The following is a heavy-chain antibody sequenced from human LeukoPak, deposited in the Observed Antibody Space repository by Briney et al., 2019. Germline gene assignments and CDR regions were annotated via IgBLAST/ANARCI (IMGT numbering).Heavy chain of an antibody. CDR3: ASSATGYDSRGFDY. V-gene: IGHV1-69*04. J-gene: IGHJ4*02. Sequence: SVKVSCKASGGTFSSYAISWVRQAPGQGLEWMGRIIPILGIANYAQKFQGRVTITADKSTSTAYMELSSLRSEDTAVYYCASSATGYDSRGFDYWGQGTLVTVSS. CDR1: GGTFSSYA. CDR2: IIPILGIA. D-gene: IGHD3-22*01.